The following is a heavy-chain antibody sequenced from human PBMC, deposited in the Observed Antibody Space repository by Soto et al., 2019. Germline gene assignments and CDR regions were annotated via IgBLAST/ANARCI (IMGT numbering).Heavy chain of an antibody. CDR1: GGSISSSNW. V-gene: IGHV4-4*02. CDR2: IHHSGTT. Sequence: SETLSLTCAVSGGSISSSNWWHWVRQPPGKGLEWIGEIHHSGTTNYNPSLKSRVAISVDKSKNQFSLKLDSVTAADTAVYYCARVRQYCSGTSCYLDPWGQGTLVTVSS. CDR3: ARVRQYCSGTSCYLDP. D-gene: IGHD2-2*01. J-gene: IGHJ5*02.